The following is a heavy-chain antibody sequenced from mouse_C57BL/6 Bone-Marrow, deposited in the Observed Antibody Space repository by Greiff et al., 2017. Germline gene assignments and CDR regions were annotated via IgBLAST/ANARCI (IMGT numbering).Heavy chain of an antibody. CDR1: GYSFTGYY. Sequence: VQLQQSGPELVKPGASVKISCKASGYSFTGYYMNWVKQSPEKSLEWIGEINPSTGGTTYNQKFKAKATLTVDKSSSTAYMQLKSLTSEDSAVYYCARSLYGYDPFAYWGQGTLVTVSA. CDR2: INPSTGGT. V-gene: IGHV1-42*01. CDR3: ARSLYGYDPFAY. J-gene: IGHJ3*01. D-gene: IGHD2-2*01.